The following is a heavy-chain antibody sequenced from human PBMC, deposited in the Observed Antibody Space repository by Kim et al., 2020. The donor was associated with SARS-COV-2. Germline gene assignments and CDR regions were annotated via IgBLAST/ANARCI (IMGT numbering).Heavy chain of an antibody. J-gene: IGHJ4*02. CDR2: INPNSGGT. V-gene: IGHV1-2*02. CDR1: GYTFTGYY. D-gene: IGHD2-15*01. Sequence: ASVKVSCKTSGYTFTGYYMHWVRQAPGRGLEWMGWINPNSGGTNYAQKFQGRVTMTRDTSITTAYMVLSGLRSDDTAVYYCARGYCSGGSCYQYYFDYWGQGTLVTVSS. CDR3: ARGYCSGGSCYQYYFDY.